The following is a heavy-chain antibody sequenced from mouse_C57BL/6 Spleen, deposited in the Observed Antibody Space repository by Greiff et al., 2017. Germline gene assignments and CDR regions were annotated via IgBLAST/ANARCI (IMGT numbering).Heavy chain of an antibody. CDR1: GYTFTSYW. Sequence: QVQLQQPGAELVKPGASVKLSCKASGYTFTSYWMQWVKQRPGQGLEWIGEIDPSDSYINYKQKFKGRVTLAVDTSSSTACLQLCSLTSEDSAVYYCARASWGSGFAYWGQGTLVTVSA. D-gene: IGHD4-1*01. CDR3: ARASWGSGFAY. CDR2: IDPSDSYI. V-gene: IGHV1-50*01. J-gene: IGHJ3*01.